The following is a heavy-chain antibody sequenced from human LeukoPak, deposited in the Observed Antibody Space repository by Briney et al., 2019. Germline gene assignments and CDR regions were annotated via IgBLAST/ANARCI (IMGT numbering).Heavy chain of an antibody. CDR1: GFTFSSYS. V-gene: IGHV3-21*01. Sequence: PGGSLRLSCAASGFTFSSYSMTWVRQAPGKGLEWVSSISSSSSYIYYADSVKGRFTISRDNAKNSLYLQMNSLRAEDTAVYYCARDQVVPAANLDSNWFDPWGQGTLVTVSS. CDR3: ARDQVVPAANLDSNWFDP. J-gene: IGHJ5*02. CDR2: ISSSSSYI. D-gene: IGHD2-2*01.